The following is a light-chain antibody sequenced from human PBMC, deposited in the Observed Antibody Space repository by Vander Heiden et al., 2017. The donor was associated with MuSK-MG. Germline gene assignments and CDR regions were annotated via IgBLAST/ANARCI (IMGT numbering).Light chain of an antibody. J-gene: IGLJ3*02. CDR1: SMDVGGSTY. V-gene: IGLV2-14*01. CDR3: SSYTRTSDLDGWV. CDR2: VGS. Sequence: QSALTHPASVSGSPGQSIPIPCTGTSMDVGGSTYISWYQQPPRKSPKLMIPVGSNRPSGVSNRFSGSKSGNTASLTISGLQAEEEADYYCSSYTRTSDLDGWVFGGGTKLTVL.